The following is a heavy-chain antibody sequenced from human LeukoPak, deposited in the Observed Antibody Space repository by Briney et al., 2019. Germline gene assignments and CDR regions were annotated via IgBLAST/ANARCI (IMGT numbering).Heavy chain of an antibody. CDR1: GFTFSRYW. J-gene: IGHJ5*02. D-gene: IGHD1-26*01. V-gene: IGHV3-7*05. Sequence: GGSLRLSCAASGFTFSRYWMTWVRQAPGKGLEWVANINQDGGEKYYVDSVKGRFTISRDNAKRSLYLQMNSLTAEDTAVYYCARSGGTYGWFDPWGQGTLVTVSS. CDR3: ARSGGTYGWFDP. CDR2: INQDGGEK.